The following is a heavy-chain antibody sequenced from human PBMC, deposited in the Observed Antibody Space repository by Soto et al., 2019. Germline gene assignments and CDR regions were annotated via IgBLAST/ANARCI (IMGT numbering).Heavy chain of an antibody. J-gene: IGHJ5*02. V-gene: IGHV3-7*01. Sequence: EVQLVESGGGLVQPGGSLRLSCAASGFTISSYWMSWVRQAPGKGLEWVANIKQDGSDKYYVDSVRGRFTVSRDNAKNSLYLQMNSLRAEDTAVYYCAREGDGNCCTTSCYNGWFDPWSQGTLVTVSS. CDR3: AREGDGNCCTTSCYNGWFDP. D-gene: IGHD2-2*01. CDR2: IKQDGSDK. CDR1: GFTISSYW.